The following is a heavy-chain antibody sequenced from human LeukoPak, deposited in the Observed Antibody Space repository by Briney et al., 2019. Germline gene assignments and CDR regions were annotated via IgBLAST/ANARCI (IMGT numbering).Heavy chain of an antibody. D-gene: IGHD1-26*01. V-gene: IGHV3-74*01. CDR3: ATANSGSYYSDY. Sequence: PGGSLRLSCAASGFTFSSYWMHWVRQAPGKGRVCVSRINSDGSSTRYADSVKGRFPIYRDNAENTLYLQMNSLRGGDTAVYYCATANSGSYYSDYCGQGTLVTVSS. CDR1: GFTFSSYW. CDR2: INSDGSST. J-gene: IGHJ4*01.